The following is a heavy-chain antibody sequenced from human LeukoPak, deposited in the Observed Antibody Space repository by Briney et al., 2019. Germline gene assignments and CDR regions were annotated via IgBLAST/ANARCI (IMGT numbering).Heavy chain of an antibody. CDR2: IKQDGSEK. CDR3: AREFGYVWELEYYFDY. J-gene: IGHJ4*02. Sequence: GGSLRLSCAASGFTFNNYAMSWVRQAPGKGLEWVANIKQDGSEKYYVDSVKGRFTISRDNAKNSLYLQMNSLRAEDTAMYYCAREFGYVWELEYYFDYWGQGTLVTVSS. V-gene: IGHV3-7*01. CDR1: GFTFNNYA. D-gene: IGHD1-26*01.